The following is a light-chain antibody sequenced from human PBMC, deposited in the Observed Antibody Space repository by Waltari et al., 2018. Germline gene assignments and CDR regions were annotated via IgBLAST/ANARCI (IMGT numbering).Light chain of an antibody. Sequence: EIVLTQSPGTLSLSPGERATLSCRASQVVSSSYLAWYQQKPGQAPRPLIYGASTRATGIPDRISGSGSGTDFTLSISRLEPEDFAVYYCQQYGTSTLTFGGGTKVEIK. CDR3: QQYGTSTLT. J-gene: IGKJ4*01. CDR1: QVVSSSY. V-gene: IGKV3-20*01. CDR2: GAS.